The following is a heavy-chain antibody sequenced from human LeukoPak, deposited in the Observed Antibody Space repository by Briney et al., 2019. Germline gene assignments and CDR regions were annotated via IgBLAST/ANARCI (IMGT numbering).Heavy chain of an antibody. Sequence: GESLKVSCKGSGYSFTSYWISWVRQMPGKGLELRGRIEPSDSYINYSASFQGHVTISADKSIRTAYLQWSSLKASDTAMYYCARRAVAATSAIKNFDYWGEGALVTVSS. V-gene: IGHV5-10-1*01. CDR1: GYSFTSYW. J-gene: IGHJ4*02. D-gene: IGHD6-19*01. CDR2: IEPSDSYI. CDR3: ARRAVAATSAIKNFDY.